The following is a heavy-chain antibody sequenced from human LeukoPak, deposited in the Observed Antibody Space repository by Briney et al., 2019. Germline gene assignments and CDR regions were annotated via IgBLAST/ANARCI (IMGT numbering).Heavy chain of an antibody. CDR1: GGTFSSYA. V-gene: IGHV1-69*05. CDR3: ASPRRDSSGSLTDY. D-gene: IGHD3-22*01. CDR2: IIPIFGTA. J-gene: IGHJ4*02. Sequence: SVKVSCKASGGTFSSYAISWVRQAPGQGLEWMGRIIPIFGTANYAQKFQGRVTITTDESTSTAYMELSSLRSEDTAVYYCASPRRDSSGSLTDYWGQGTLVTVSS.